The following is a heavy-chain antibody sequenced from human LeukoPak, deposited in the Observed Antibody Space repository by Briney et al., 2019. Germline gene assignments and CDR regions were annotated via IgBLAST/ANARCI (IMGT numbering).Heavy chain of an antibody. CDR2: INHSGST. Sequence: SETLSLTCAVYGGSFSGYYWSWIRQPPGKGLEWIGEINHSGSTNYNPSLKSRVTISVDTSKNQFSLKLSSVTAADTAVYYCARDSRARSGGYYWGQGTLVTVSS. J-gene: IGHJ4*02. CDR3: ARDSRARSGGYY. D-gene: IGHD3-10*01. V-gene: IGHV4-34*01. CDR1: GGSFSGYY.